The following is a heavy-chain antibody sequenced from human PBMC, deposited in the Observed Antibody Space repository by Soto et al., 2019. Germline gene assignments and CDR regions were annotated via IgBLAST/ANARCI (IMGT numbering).Heavy chain of an antibody. D-gene: IGHD5-18*01. CDR1: GGSISSGDYY. V-gene: IGHV4-30-4*01. J-gene: IGHJ4*02. CDR3: ASGGKVTMNFDF. CDR2: MYYSGST. Sequence: LSLTCSVSGGSISSGDYYWSWIRQPPGKGLEWIGYMYYSGSTYYNPSLQSRVTISVDTSKNQFSLKLTSVTAADTAVYYCASGGKVTMNFDFWGQGTLVTVSS.